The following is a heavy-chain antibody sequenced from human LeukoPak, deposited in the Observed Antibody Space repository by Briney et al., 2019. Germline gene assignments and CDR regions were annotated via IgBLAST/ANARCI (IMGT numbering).Heavy chain of an antibody. CDR2: ISSSSSTK. J-gene: IGHJ4*02. CDR1: GFSFSSYS. CDR3: AGDGYGGNDN. D-gene: IGHD4-23*01. Sequence: PGGSLRLSCAASGFSFSSYSMHWVRQAPGKGLEWVSFISSSSSTKYYADSVKGRFTISRDNAKNSLYLQMYSLRDEDTAVYYCAGDGYGGNDNWGQGTLVTVSS. V-gene: IGHV3-48*02.